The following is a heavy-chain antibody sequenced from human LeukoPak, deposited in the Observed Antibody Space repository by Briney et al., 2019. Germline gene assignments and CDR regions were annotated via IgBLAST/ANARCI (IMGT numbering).Heavy chain of an antibody. CDR2: INTNTGNP. CDR1: GYTFTSYA. J-gene: IGHJ5*02. CDR3: ARDRVPAAMRPDWFDP. D-gene: IGHD2-2*01. V-gene: IGHV7-4-1*02. Sequence: ASVKVSCKASGYTFTSYAMNWVRQAPGQGLEWMGWINTNTGNPTYAQGFTGRFVFSLDTSVSTAYLQISSLKAEDTAVYYCARDRVPAAMRPDWFDPWGQGTLVTVSS.